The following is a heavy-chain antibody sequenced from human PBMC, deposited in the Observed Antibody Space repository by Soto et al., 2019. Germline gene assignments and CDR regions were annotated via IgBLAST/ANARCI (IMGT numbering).Heavy chain of an antibody. CDR1: GFTFSSYG. CDR2: IWYDGSNK. CDR3: ARDVWEYYYDSSGYGAFDI. J-gene: IGHJ3*02. D-gene: IGHD3-22*01. V-gene: IGHV3-33*01. Sequence: PGGSLRLSCAASGFTFSSYGMHWVRQAPGKGLEWVAVIWYDGSNKYYADSVKGRFTISRDNSKNTLYLQMNSLRAEDTAVYYCARDVWEYYYDSSGYGAFDIWGQGTMVTVSS.